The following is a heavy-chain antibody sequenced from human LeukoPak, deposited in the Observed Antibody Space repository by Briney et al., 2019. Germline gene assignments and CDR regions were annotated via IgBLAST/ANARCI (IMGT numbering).Heavy chain of an antibody. CDR3: ARDFDRDSSGYRTLYFDY. CDR1: GFTFSSDA. CDR2: ISGSGGST. V-gene: IGHV3-23*01. J-gene: IGHJ4*02. D-gene: IGHD3-22*01. Sequence: GGSLRLSCAASGFTFSSDAMSWVRQAPGKGLEWVSAISGSGGSTYYADSVKGRFTISRDNSKNTLYLQMNSLRAEDTAVYYCARDFDRDSSGYRTLYFDYWGQGTLVTVSS.